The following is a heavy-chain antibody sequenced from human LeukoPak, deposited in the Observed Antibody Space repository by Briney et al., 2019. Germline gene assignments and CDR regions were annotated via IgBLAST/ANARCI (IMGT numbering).Heavy chain of an antibody. CDR3: SKDWIPYNRVFDCFDF. CDR2: IGAGDT. V-gene: IGHV3-23*01. Sequence: PGGALRLSCAGSAFTFSIHAISWVPQAPGKGLGWVSTIGAGDTYYADSLKGRFTISRDDSPSTVHWKINSLRAEDTAVYYCSKDWIPYNRVFDCFDFWGQGTLVTVSS. D-gene: IGHD5-24*01. J-gene: IGHJ4*02. CDR1: AFTFSIHA.